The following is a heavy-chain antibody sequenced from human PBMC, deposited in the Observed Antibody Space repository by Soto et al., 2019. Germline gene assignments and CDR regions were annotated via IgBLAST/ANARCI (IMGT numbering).Heavy chain of an antibody. CDR3: ARYHGDYYYYYGMDV. Sequence: QVQLVQSGAEVKKPGASVKVSCKASGYTFTSFGISWVRQAPGQGLEWMGWISAYNGNTNYAQKLQGRVTMTTDTSTSTAYMELRSLRSDDTAVYYCARYHGDYYYYYGMDVWGQGTTVTVSS. CDR2: ISAYNGNT. D-gene: IGHD4-17*01. V-gene: IGHV1-18*01. CDR1: GYTFTSFG. J-gene: IGHJ6*02.